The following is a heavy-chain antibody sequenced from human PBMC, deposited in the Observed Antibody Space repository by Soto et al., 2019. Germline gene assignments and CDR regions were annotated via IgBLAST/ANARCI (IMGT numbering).Heavy chain of an antibody. J-gene: IGHJ6*02. Sequence: ASVKVSCEASGYTFTTYDISWVRQAPEQGLEWMGRISTYNGNTNYPQSLQGRLTMTTDTSTSTAYMELSSLRSEDTAVYYCARDDYYGSATLGDYYYGMDVWGQGTTVTVSS. CDR2: ISTYNGNT. CDR3: ARDDYYGSATLGDYYYGMDV. D-gene: IGHD3-10*01. V-gene: IGHV1-18*01. CDR1: GYTFTTYD.